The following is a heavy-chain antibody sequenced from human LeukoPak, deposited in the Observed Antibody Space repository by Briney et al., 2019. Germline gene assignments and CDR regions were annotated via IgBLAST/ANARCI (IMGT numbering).Heavy chain of an antibody. Sequence: GGSLRLSCAASGFAFSSYWMSWVRQAPGGGLEWVANIKHDGSAKYYVDSVKGRFTISRDNAKNSLYLQMNSLRVEDTAVYYCARDWRGGNCWLNWGQGILVTVSS. CDR1: GFAFSSYW. V-gene: IGHV3-7*01. J-gene: IGHJ4*02. CDR3: ARDWRGGNCWLN. D-gene: IGHD4-23*01. CDR2: IKHDGSAK.